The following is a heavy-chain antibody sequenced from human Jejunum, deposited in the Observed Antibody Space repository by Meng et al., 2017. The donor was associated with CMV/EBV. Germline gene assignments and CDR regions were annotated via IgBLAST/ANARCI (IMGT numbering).Heavy chain of an antibody. Sequence: SGFTFSSFAMTWVRQAPGKGLEWVSTIRGSDDQTYYSDSVKGRFTISRDNSKNTLYLQMNSLRADDTAVYYCAKSLVDTAMDLDYWGQGMLVTVSS. V-gene: IGHV3-23*01. J-gene: IGHJ4*02. CDR2: IRGSDDQT. CDR1: GFTFSSFA. CDR3: AKSLVDTAMDLDY. D-gene: IGHD5-18*01.